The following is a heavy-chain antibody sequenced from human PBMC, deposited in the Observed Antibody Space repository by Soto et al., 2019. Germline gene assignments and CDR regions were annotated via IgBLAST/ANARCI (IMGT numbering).Heavy chain of an antibody. CDR1: GGSISSGGYS. Sequence: QLQLQESGSGLVKPSQTLSLTCAVSGGSISSGGYSWSWIRQPPGKGLEWIGYIYHSGSTYYNPSRKSRVTASVDRSKNQFSLKLSSVTAADTAVYYCASAGGLGAVAADSWGQGTLVTVSS. J-gene: IGHJ4*02. CDR2: IYHSGST. V-gene: IGHV4-30-2*01. CDR3: ASAGGLGAVAADS. D-gene: IGHD6-19*01.